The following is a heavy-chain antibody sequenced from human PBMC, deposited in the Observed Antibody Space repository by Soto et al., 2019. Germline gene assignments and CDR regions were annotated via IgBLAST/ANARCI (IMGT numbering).Heavy chain of an antibody. D-gene: IGHD3-10*01. CDR1: GGTFSSYA. Sequence: QVQLVQSGAEVKKPGSSVKVSCKAAGGTFSSYAISWVRRAPGQGLEWMGGVIPIFGTANDAQKVQGRVTITADESTSTAYMELSGVSSEDTAVHYCARDGPGSGSYYRGGRPGYYWGQGTLVTVSS. CDR2: VIPIFGTA. CDR3: ARDGPGSGSYYRGGRPGYY. V-gene: IGHV1-69*01. J-gene: IGHJ4*02.